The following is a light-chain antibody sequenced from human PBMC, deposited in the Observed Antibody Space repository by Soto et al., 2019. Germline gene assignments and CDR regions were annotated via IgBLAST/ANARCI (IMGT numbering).Light chain of an antibody. V-gene: IGKV3D-15*01. CDR2: GAS. CDR3: QQFSSYPLT. Sequence: EIVLTQSPATLSVSPGERAALSCRASQSVSNNLAWYQQKPGQPPRLLIFGASTRATGIPARFSGSGSEAEFALTISRLEPEDFAVYYCQQFSSYPLTFGGGTKVDIK. CDR1: QSVSNN. J-gene: IGKJ4*01.